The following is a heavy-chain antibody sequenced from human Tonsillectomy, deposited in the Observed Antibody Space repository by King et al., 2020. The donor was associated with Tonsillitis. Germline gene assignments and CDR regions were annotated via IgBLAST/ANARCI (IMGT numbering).Heavy chain of an antibody. CDR2: MSYDGSHI. CDR1: GFTFNTYA. Sequence: VQLVESGGGVVQPGRSLRLSCAGSGFTFNTYAMHWVRPAPGKGLAWVAVMSYDGSHIYYTDSVKGRFTISRDNSENTLYLQMNNLIPEDTAVYFCAKKFGEYGGNSVGAFHIWGQGTMVTVSS. J-gene: IGHJ3*02. CDR3: AKKFGEYGGNSVGAFHI. D-gene: IGHD4-23*01. V-gene: IGHV3-30*18.